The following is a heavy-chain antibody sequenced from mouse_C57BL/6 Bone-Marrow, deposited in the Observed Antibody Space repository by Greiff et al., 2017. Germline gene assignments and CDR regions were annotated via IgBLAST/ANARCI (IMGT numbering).Heavy chain of an antibody. CDR3: ARGGLLRFAY. CDR2: IDPSDSYT. Sequence: QVQLQQPGAELVRPGTSVKLSCKASGYTFTSYWMHWVKQRPGQGLDWIGVIDPSDSYTNYNQKFKGKATLTVDTSSSTAYMQLSSLTSEDSAVYYCARGGLLRFAYWGQGTLVTVSA. CDR1: GYTFTSYW. J-gene: IGHJ3*01. V-gene: IGHV1-59*01. D-gene: IGHD2-3*01.